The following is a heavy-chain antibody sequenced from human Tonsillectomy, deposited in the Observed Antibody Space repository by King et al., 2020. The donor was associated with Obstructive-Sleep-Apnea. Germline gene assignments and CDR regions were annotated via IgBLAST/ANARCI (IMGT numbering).Heavy chain of an antibody. D-gene: IGHD3-16*01. CDR1: GFKFTDHW. J-gene: IGHJ4*02. Sequence: VQLVESGGALVQPGGSLRLSCSTSGFKFTDHWMSWVRQAPGKGLEWVAHIREDASGKYYVESVKGRFTISRDNLRNSLHLQMKSLRVEDTALYYCARVGVREGTKGWTGFDSWGQGTLVTVSS. CDR2: IREDASGK. V-gene: IGHV3-7*03. CDR3: ARVGVREGTKGWTGFDS.